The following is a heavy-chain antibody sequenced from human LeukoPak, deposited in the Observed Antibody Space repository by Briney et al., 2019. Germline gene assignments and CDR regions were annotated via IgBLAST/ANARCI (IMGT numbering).Heavy chain of an antibody. D-gene: IGHD6-6*01. Sequence: GGALRLSCAGPGFTFCSYAMSWVRQAPGKGVEGVSAISGSGGSTYYADSVKGRFTISRDNSKNTLYLQMNSLRAEDTAVYYCAKDRYSSSSPFDYWGQGTLVSVSS. CDR1: GFTFCSYA. CDR3: AKDRYSSSSPFDY. V-gene: IGHV3-23*01. CDR2: ISGSGGST. J-gene: IGHJ4*02.